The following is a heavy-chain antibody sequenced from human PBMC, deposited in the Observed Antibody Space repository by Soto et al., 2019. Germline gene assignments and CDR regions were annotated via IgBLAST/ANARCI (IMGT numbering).Heavy chain of an antibody. CDR1: GDSVSSNSAA. Sequence: SQTLSLTCAISGDSVSSNSAAWNWIRQSPSRGLEWLGRTYYRSKWYNDYAVSVKSRITINPDTSKNQFSLQLNSVTPEDTAVYYCARDRGDVWSGYYHDAFDIWGQGTMVTVSS. CDR2: TYYRSKWYN. J-gene: IGHJ3*02. V-gene: IGHV6-1*01. CDR3: ARDRGDVWSGYYHDAFDI. D-gene: IGHD3-3*01.